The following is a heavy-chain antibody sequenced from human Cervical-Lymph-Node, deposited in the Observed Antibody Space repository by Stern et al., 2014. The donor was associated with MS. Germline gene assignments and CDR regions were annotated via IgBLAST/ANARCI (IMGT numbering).Heavy chain of an antibody. D-gene: IGHD2-15*01. J-gene: IGHJ4*02. CDR2: MWYDGTKK. Sequence: VQLVESGGGVVQPGKSLRLSCVASGFTLSDYGMHWSRQAPGKVPAWLAVMWYDGTKKFYADSVKGRFSISRDTSKSTLYLQMNSLRAEDTAVYYCAGAEDKFLTVWGRGTLVTVSS. V-gene: IGHV3-33*01. CDR3: AGAEDKFLTV. CDR1: GFTLSDYG.